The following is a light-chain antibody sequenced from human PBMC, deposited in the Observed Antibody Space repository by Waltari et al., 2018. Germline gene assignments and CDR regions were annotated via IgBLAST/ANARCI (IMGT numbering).Light chain of an antibody. CDR1: QGLWPHDGNTF. CDR3: MQHSFWPLT. Sequence: DVVLTQSPLSLPVTLGQPPSIPCPSSQGLWPHDGNTFLHWFQQRPGQSPRRLIYKISNRDSGVPDRFSGSGSGTDFTLKISRVEAEDVGVYYCMQHSFWPLTFGGGTKVEIK. CDR2: KIS. V-gene: IGKV2-30*02. J-gene: IGKJ4*01.